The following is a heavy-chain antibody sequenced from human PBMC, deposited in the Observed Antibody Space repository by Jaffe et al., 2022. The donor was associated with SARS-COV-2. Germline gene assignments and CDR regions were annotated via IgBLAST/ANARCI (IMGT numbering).Heavy chain of an antibody. CDR1: GFTFDDYA. D-gene: IGHD6-13*01. Sequence: EVQLVESGGGLVQPGRSLRLSCAASGFTFDDYAMHWVRQAPGKGLEWVSGISWNSGSIGYADSVKGRFTISRDNAKNSLYLQMNSLRAEDTALYYCAKADSSSWYAYYFDYWGQGTLVTVSS. CDR3: AKADSSSWYAYYFDY. J-gene: IGHJ4*02. V-gene: IGHV3-9*01. CDR2: ISWNSGSI.